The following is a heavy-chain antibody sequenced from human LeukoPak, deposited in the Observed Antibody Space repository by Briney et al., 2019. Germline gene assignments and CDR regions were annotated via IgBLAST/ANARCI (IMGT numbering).Heavy chain of an antibody. Sequence: GGSLRLSCAASGFTFSSYGMHWVRQAPGKGLEWVAVIWYDGSNKYYADSVKGRFTISRDNSKNRLYLQLNSLRVEDTAVFYCARDTSSSWYYFGHWGQGTLVTVSS. J-gene: IGHJ4*02. V-gene: IGHV3-33*01. CDR3: ARDTSSSWYYFGH. CDR1: GFTFSSYG. D-gene: IGHD6-13*01. CDR2: IWYDGSNK.